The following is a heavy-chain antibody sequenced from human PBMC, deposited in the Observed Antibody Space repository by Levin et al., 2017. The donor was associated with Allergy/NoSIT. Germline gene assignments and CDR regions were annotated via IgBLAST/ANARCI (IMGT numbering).Heavy chain of an antibody. D-gene: IGHD3-10*01. CDR3: AQSQALLWFGELLRSNPDY. J-gene: IGHJ4*02. V-gene: IGHV3-30*03. CDR2: ISYDGSNK. CDR1: GFTFSSYG. Sequence: GESLKISCAASGFTFSSYGMHWVRQAPGKGLEWVAVISYDGSNKYYADSVKGRFTISRDNSKNTLYLQMNSLRAEDTAVYYCAQSQALLWFGELLRSNPDYWGQGTLVTVYS.